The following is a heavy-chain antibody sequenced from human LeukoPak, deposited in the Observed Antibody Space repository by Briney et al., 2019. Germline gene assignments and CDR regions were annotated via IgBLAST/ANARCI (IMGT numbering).Heavy chain of an antibody. CDR2: INHSGST. Sequence: PSETLSLTCAVYSGSFSGYYWSWIRQPPGKGLEWIGEINHSGSTNYNPSLKSRVTISVDTSKNQFSLKLSSVTAADTAVYYCAREGSGGTIYYFDYWGQGTLVTVSS. D-gene: IGHD3-9*01. CDR3: AREGSGGTIYYFDY. J-gene: IGHJ4*02. CDR1: SGSFSGYY. V-gene: IGHV4-34*01.